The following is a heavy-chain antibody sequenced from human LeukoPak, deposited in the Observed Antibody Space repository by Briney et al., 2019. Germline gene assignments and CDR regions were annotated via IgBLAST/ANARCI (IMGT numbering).Heavy chain of an antibody. CDR3: ARMDSSSSAGRAIDY. J-gene: IGHJ4*02. D-gene: IGHD6-6*01. V-gene: IGHV1-8*03. CDR1: GYTFTSYD. CDR2: MNPNSGNT. Sequence: ASVKVSCKTSGYTFTSYDINWVRQATGQGLEWMGWMNPNSGNTGYAQKFQGRVTITRNTSISTAYMELSSLRSEDTAVYYCARMDSSSSAGRAIDYWGQGTLVTVSS.